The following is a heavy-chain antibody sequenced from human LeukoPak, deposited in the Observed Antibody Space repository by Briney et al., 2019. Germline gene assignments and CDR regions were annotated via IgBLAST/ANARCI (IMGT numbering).Heavy chain of an antibody. Sequence: KPSETLSLTCAVYGGSFSGYYWNWIRQPPGKGLEWIGEINDSGSTNYNSSLKSRVTISVDTSKNQFSLKLSSVTAADAAVYYCARGVSRRSFDWLFHWGQGTQVTVSS. CDR2: INDSGST. V-gene: IGHV4-34*01. CDR1: GGSFSGYY. CDR3: ARGVSRRSFDWLFH. J-gene: IGHJ5*02. D-gene: IGHD2-15*01.